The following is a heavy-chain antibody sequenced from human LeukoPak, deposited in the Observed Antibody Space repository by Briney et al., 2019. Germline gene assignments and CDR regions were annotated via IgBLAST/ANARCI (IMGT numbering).Heavy chain of an antibody. CDR3: ARDRMAAAGTESSWFDP. Sequence: GASVKVSCKASGYTFTSYYMHWVRQAPGQGLEWMGIINPSGGSTSYAQKFQGRVTMTRDTSTSTVYMELSSLRSEDTAVYYCARDRMAAAGTESSWFDPWGQGTLVTVSS. CDR2: INPSGGST. CDR1: GYTFTSYY. D-gene: IGHD6-13*01. V-gene: IGHV1-46*01. J-gene: IGHJ5*02.